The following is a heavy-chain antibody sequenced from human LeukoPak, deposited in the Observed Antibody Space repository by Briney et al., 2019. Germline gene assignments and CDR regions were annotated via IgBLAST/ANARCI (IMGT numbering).Heavy chain of an antibody. CDR2: IYSSGST. V-gene: IGHV4-4*07. J-gene: IGHJ2*01. CDR3: ARDKEYCGGDCSYWYFDL. CDR1: RGSISNYY. D-gene: IGHD2-21*02. Sequence: SETLSLTCTVSRGSISNYYWSWIRQPAGKGLEWIGRIYSSGSTNYNPSLKSRVTMSLDTSMNQFSLKLSSVTAADTAVYYCARDKEYCGGDCSYWYFDLWGRGTAVTVSP.